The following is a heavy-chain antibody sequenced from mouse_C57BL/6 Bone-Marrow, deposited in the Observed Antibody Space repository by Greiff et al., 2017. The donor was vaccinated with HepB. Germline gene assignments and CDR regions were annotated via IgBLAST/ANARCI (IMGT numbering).Heavy chain of an antibody. CDR3: ARCITTVATGFDY. V-gene: IGHV1-64*01. D-gene: IGHD1-1*01. J-gene: IGHJ2*01. CDR2: IHPNSGST. Sequence: VQLVESGAELVKPGASVKLSCKASGYTFTSYWMHWVKQRPGQGLEWIGMIHPNSGSTNYNEKFKSKATLTVDKSSSTAYMQLSSLTSEDSAVYYCARCITTVATGFDYWGQGTTLTVSS. CDR1: GYTFTSYW.